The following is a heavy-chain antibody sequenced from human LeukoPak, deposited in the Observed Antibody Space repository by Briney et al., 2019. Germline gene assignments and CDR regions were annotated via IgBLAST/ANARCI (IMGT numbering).Heavy chain of an antibody. D-gene: IGHD4-17*01. J-gene: IGHJ4*02. V-gene: IGHV1-2*02. CDR2: INPNSGGT. CDR1: GHTFTGYY. CDR3: ARDPGYGDSRFDY. Sequence: GASVKVSCKASGHTFTGYYMHWVRQAPGQGLEWMGWINPNSGGTNYAQKFQGRVTMTRDTSISTAYMELSRLRSEDTAVYYCARDPGYGDSRFDYWGQGTLVTVSS.